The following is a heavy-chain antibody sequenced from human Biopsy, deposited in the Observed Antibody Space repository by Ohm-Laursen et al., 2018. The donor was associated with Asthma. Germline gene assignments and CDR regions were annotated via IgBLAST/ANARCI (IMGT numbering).Heavy chain of an antibody. CDR3: ARTYYDFLTGQVKDVFGV. V-gene: IGHV1-3*04. CDR1: GYNFISFA. Sequence: GASVKVSCQASGYNFISFAIHWVRQAPGQRLEWMGWVNTGNGDTKYSQKFQGRVTLTRDTSASTAYMELRSLRSEDTATYYCARTYYDFLTGQVKDVFGVWGQGTMVTVSS. CDR2: VNTGNGDT. J-gene: IGHJ3*01. D-gene: IGHD3-9*01.